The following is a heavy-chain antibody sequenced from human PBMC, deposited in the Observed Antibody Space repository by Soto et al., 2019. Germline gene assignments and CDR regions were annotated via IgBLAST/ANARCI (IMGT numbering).Heavy chain of an antibody. CDR2: IYPGDFDT. D-gene: IGHD5-18*01. J-gene: IGHJ4*02. CDR1: GYSFNSYW. Sequence: GESLKISCMGSGYSFNSYWIGWVRQMPGKGLEWMGIIYPGDFDTRYSPSFQGHVTMSVDKSINTAYLQWSSLETSDTAMYYCARLLGYSYGHQEFFDYWGQGTPVTVS. V-gene: IGHV5-51*01. CDR3: ARLLGYSYGHQEFFDY.